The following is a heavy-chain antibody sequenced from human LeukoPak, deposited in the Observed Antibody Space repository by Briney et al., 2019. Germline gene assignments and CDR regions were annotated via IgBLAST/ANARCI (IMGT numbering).Heavy chain of an antibody. J-gene: IGHJ4*02. Sequence: ASVKVSCKASGYTFTGYYMHWVRQAPGQGLEWMGWINPNSGGTNYAQKFQGRVTMTRDTSISTAYMELSRLRSDDTAVYYCAREAIFGVVLDYWGQGTLVTVSS. D-gene: IGHD3-3*01. V-gene: IGHV1-2*02. CDR3: AREAIFGVVLDY. CDR1: GYTFTGYY. CDR2: INPNSGGT.